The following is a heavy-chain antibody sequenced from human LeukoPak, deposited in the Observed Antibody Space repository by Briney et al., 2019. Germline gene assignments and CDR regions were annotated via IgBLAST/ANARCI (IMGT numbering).Heavy chain of an antibody. CDR2: INPNSGGT. D-gene: IGHD2-21*02. CDR1: GYTFTGYY. Sequence: ASEKVSCKASGYTFTGYYMHWVRQAPGQGLEWMGWINPNSGGTNYAQKFQGRVTMTRDTSISTAYMELSRLRSDDPAVYYCARDPLPSCGGDCYPVCYFDYWGQGTLVTVSS. J-gene: IGHJ4*02. V-gene: IGHV1-2*02. CDR3: ARDPLPSCGGDCYPVCYFDY.